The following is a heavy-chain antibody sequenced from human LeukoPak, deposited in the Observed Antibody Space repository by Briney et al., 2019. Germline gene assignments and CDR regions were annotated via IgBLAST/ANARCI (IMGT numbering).Heavy chain of an antibody. J-gene: IGHJ6*02. D-gene: IGHD2-2*01. CDR2: ISAYNGNT. V-gene: IGHV1-18*01. CDR1: GYTFTSYD. CDR3: AREGYCSSTSCPPSDGMDV. Sequence: ASVKVSCKASGYTFTSYDFNWVRQAPGQGLEWMGWISAYNGNTNYAQKLQGRVTMTTDTSTSTAYMELRSLRSDDTAVYYCAREGYCSSTSCPPSDGMDVWGQGTTVTVSS.